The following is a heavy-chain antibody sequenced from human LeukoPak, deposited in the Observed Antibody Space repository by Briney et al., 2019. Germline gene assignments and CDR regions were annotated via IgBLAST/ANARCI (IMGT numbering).Heavy chain of an antibody. CDR2: IYTSGST. J-gene: IGHJ4*02. D-gene: IGHD2-15*01. V-gene: IGHV4-4*07. CDR1: GGSISSYY. Sequence: SETLSLTCTVSGGSISSYYWSWIRQPAGKGLEWIGRIYTSGSTNYNPSLKSRVTMSVDTSKNQFSLKLSSVTAADTAVYYCARGYPPQGIVVVVAATGYYFDYWGQGTLVTVSS. CDR3: ARGYPPQGIVVVVAATGYYFDY.